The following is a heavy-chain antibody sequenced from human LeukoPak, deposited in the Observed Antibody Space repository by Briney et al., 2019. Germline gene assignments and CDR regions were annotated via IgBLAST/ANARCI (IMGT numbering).Heavy chain of an antibody. CDR3: VRALMGDDDH. J-gene: IGHJ4*02. CDR2: ISGSGVST. D-gene: IGHD2-8*01. Sequence: GGSLRLSCAASGFTLSSYAMSWVRQAPGKGLEWVSAISGSGVSTYYADSVKGRFTISRDNARNTLYLQMDSLRVEDTAVYYCVRALMGDDDHWGQGTLVIVSS. V-gene: IGHV3-23*01. CDR1: GFTLSSYA.